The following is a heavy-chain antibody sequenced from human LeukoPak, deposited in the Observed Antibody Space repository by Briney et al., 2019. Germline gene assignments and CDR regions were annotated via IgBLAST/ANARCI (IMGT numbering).Heavy chain of an antibody. CDR2: IYPGDSDT. CDR3: ARREGEYSSSHRYYFDY. Sequence: GESLQISCKGSGYSFTSYWIGWVRQLPGKGLEWMGIIYPGDSDTRYSPSFQGQVTISADKSISTAYLQWSSLKASDTAMYYCARREGEYSSSHRYYFDYWGQGTLVTVSS. CDR1: GYSFTSYW. D-gene: IGHD6-13*01. J-gene: IGHJ4*02. V-gene: IGHV5-51*01.